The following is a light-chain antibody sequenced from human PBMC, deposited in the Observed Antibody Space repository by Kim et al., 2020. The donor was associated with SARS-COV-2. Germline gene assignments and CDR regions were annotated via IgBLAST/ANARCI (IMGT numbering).Light chain of an antibody. CDR2: DVF. V-gene: IGLV2-14*03. J-gene: IGLJ3*02. Sequence: GQSITISCTGTSSDVGDHHYVSWYQQHPGKDPKLMIYDVFNRPSGVSNRFSGSKSGNTASLTISGLQAEDEAEYYCTSYTTSTTLRFGGGTQLTVL. CDR3: TSYTTSTTLR. CDR1: SSDVGDHHY.